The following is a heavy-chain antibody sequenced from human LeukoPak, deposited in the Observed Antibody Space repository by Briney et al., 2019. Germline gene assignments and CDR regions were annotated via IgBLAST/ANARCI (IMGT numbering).Heavy chain of an antibody. J-gene: IGHJ4*02. CDR1: GGSISSYY. V-gene: IGHV4-59*01. Sequence: SETLSLTCTVSGGSISSYYCSWIRQPPGKGLEWIGNIYDSGSTNYNPSLKSRATISVDTSKNQCSLKLSSVTAADTAVYYCARQSISGSSLSYFDYWGQGTLVNVSS. D-gene: IGHD3-22*01. CDR2: IYDSGST. CDR3: ARQSISGSSLSYFDY.